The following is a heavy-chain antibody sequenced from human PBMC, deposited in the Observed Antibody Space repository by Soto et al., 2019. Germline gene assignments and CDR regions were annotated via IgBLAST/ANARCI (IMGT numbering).Heavy chain of an antibody. V-gene: IGHV3-48*02. CDR3: ARIKLVEWFFINVDVYDMDV. J-gene: IGHJ6*02. Sequence: EVQLVESGGDLVQPGGSLRLSCAASGFSLSDYAVNWVRQAPGKGLEWVSFISSDSRTIYYGDSVKGRFTVSIDNARNSVSLQMDSLRDEDTAVYYCARIKLVEWFFINVDVYDMDVWGQGTPVTVSS. D-gene: IGHD3-3*01. CDR1: GFSLSDYA. CDR2: ISSDSRTI.